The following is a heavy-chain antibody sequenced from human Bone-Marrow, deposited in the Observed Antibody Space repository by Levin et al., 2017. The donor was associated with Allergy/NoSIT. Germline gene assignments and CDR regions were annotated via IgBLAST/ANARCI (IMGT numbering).Heavy chain of an antibody. CDR3: ARMSDSSSWFSGYYYMDV. CDR2: IDWDDDK. CDR1: GFSLSTSGMR. V-gene: IGHV2-70*04. J-gene: IGHJ6*03. D-gene: IGHD6-13*01. Sequence: ESGPTLVKPTQTLTLTCTFSGFSLSTSGMRVSWIRQPPGKALEWLARIDWDDDKFYSTSLKTRLTISKDTSKNQVVLTMTNMDPVDTATYYCARMSDSSSWFSGYYYMDVWGKGTTVTVSS.